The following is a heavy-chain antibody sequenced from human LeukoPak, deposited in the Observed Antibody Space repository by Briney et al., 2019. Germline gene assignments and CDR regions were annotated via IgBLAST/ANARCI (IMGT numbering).Heavy chain of an antibody. CDR1: GYTFTSYD. D-gene: IGHD1-1*01. Sequence: ASVKVSCKSSGYTFTSYDINWVRQAIGQGLEWMGWMNPNSGNTGYAQKFQGRVTMTRNTSISTAYMELSSLRSEGTAVYYCARGWYDLNYYGMDVWGQGTTVTVSS. CDR2: MNPNSGNT. V-gene: IGHV1-8*01. J-gene: IGHJ6*02. CDR3: ARGWYDLNYYGMDV.